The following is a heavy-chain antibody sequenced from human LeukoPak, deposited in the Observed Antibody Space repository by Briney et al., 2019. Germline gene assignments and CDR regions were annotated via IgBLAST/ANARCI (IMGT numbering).Heavy chain of an antibody. V-gene: IGHV4-34*01. CDR1: GGSFSGYY. CDR2: INHSGST. CDR3: AKLWGYRGSHPDAFDI. D-gene: IGHD1-26*01. Sequence: SETLSLTCAVYGGSFSGYYWSWIRQPPGKGLEWIGEINHSGSTNYNPSLKSRVTISVDTSKNQFSLKLSSVTAADTAVYYCAKLWGYRGSHPDAFDIWGQGTMVTVSS. J-gene: IGHJ3*02.